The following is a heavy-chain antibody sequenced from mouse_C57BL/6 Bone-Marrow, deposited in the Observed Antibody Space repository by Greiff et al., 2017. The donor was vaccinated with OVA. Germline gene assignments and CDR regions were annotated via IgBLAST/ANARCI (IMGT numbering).Heavy chain of an antibody. Sequence: EVQLQQSGPELVKPGASVKISCKASGYTFTDYYMNWVKQSHGKSLEWIGDINPNNGGTSYNQKFKGKATLTVDKSSSTAYMELRSLTSEDSAVYYGARGDYYGSKGGYYFDYWGQGTTLTVSS. D-gene: IGHD1-1*01. J-gene: IGHJ2*01. CDR3: ARGDYYGSKGGYYFDY. V-gene: IGHV1-26*01. CDR2: INPNNGGT. CDR1: GYTFTDYY.